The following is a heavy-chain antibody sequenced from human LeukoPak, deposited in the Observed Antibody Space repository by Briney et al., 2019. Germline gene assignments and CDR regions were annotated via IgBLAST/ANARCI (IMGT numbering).Heavy chain of an antibody. Sequence: GGSLSLSCAASGFTVSSNYMSWVRQAPGKGLEWVSVIYSGGSTYYADSVKGRFTISRDNSKNTLYLQMNILRAEDTAVYYCARGLSAAAGTALDYWGQGTLVTVSS. CDR1: GFTVSSNY. D-gene: IGHD6-13*01. CDR3: ARGLSAAAGTALDY. V-gene: IGHV3-53*01. CDR2: IYSGGST. J-gene: IGHJ4*02.